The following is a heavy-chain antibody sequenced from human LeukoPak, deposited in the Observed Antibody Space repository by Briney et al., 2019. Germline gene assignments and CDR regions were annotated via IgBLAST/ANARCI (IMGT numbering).Heavy chain of an antibody. J-gene: IGHJ4*02. CDR3: ARFGGTWGGWLHKYDLIDY. CDR1: GFTFSNAW. D-gene: IGHD5-24*01. Sequence: GGSLRLSCAASGFTFSNAWMSWVRQAPGKGLEWVAVIWYDGSNKYYADSVKGRFTISRDNSKNTLYLQMNSLRAEDTAVYYCARFGGTWGGWLHKYDLIDYWGQGTLVTVSS. V-gene: IGHV3-33*08. CDR2: IWYDGSNK.